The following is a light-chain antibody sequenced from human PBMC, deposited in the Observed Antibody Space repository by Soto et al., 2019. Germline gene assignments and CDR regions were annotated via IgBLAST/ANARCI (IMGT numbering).Light chain of an antibody. CDR3: SSYAGSNNVV. J-gene: IGLJ2*01. V-gene: IGLV2-8*01. CDR2: EVS. CDR1: SSDVGAYNY. Sequence: QSALTQPPSASGSPGQSVTISCTGTSSDVGAYNYVSWYQQHPGKAPQLMIFEVSKRPSGVPDRFSGSKSGNTASLTVSGLQAEDEADYYCSSYAGSNNVVFGGGTKVTGL.